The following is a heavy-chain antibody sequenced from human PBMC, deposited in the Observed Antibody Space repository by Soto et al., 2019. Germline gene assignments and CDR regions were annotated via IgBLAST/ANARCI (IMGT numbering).Heavy chain of an antibody. CDR1: GFTFSSYA. Sequence: EVQLLESGGGLVQPGGSLRLSCAASGFTFSSYAMSWVRQAPGKGLEWVSAISGSGGSTYYADSGKGRFTISRDNSKNTLYLQMNRLRAEDTAVYDCAKEEVMTTENYYYYGMDVWGQGTTVTVSS. D-gene: IGHD4-17*01. J-gene: IGHJ6*02. V-gene: IGHV3-23*01. CDR3: AKEEVMTTENYYYYGMDV. CDR2: ISGSGGST.